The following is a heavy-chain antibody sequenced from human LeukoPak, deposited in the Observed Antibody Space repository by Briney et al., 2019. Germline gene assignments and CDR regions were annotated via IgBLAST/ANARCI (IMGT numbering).Heavy chain of an antibody. V-gene: IGHV4-31*03. CDR1: GGSISSGGYY. D-gene: IGHD6-19*01. CDR2: IYYSGST. CDR3: ARARSGWSGYYFDY. Sequence: SQTLSLTCTVSGGSISSGGYYWSWIRQHPGKGLEWIGYIYYSGSTYYNPSLKSRVTISVDTSKNQFSLKLSSVTAADTAVYYCARARSGWSGYYFDYWGQGPWSPSPQ. J-gene: IGHJ4*02.